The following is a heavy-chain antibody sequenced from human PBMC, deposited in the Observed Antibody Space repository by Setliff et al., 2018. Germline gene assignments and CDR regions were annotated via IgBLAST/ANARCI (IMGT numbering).Heavy chain of an antibody. CDR2: IYTSGST. Sequence: SETLSLTCTVSGGSISSGSYYWSWIRQPAGKGLEWIGRIYTSGSTNYNPSLKSRVTMSVDTSKNQFSLRLNSVTAADMAVYYCAREQWLDPPGYYYMDVWAKGTTVTVSS. D-gene: IGHD6-19*01. CDR1: GGSISSGSYY. CDR3: AREQWLDPPGYYYMDV. V-gene: IGHV4-61*02. J-gene: IGHJ6*03.